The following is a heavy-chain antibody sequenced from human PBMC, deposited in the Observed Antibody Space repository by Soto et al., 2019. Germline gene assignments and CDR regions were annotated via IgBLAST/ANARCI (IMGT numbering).Heavy chain of an antibody. V-gene: IGHV4-31*03. Sequence: LSLTCTVSGGSISSGGYSWSWIRQHPGKGLEWIGYIYYSGSTYYNPSLKSRVTISVDTSKNQFSLKLSSVTAADTAVYYCSRFYYYDSSGYYNWFDPWGQGTLVTVSS. CDR1: GGSISSGGYS. J-gene: IGHJ5*02. CDR2: IYYSGST. D-gene: IGHD3-22*01. CDR3: SRFYYYDSSGYYNWFDP.